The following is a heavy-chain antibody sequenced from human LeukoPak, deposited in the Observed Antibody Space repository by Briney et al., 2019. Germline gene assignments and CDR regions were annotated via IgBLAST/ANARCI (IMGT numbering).Heavy chain of an antibody. CDR2: IIPIFGTA. V-gene: IGHV1-69*13. CDR3: ARDLEAVVTPGPFDP. D-gene: IGHD4-23*01. J-gene: IGHJ5*02. Sequence: GASVKVSCKASGYTFTSYDINWVRQATGQGLEWMGGIIPIFGTANYAQKFQGRVTITADESTSTAYMELSSLRSEDTAVYYCARDLEAVVTPGPFDPWGQGTLVTVSS. CDR1: GYTFTSYD.